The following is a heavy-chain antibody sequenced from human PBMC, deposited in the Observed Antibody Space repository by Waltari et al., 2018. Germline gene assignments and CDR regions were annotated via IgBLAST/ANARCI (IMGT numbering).Heavy chain of an antibody. CDR1: GFTLGSFW. V-gene: IGHV3-7*01. D-gene: IGHD2-15*01. CDR3: ARPPPGVVADAYDY. J-gene: IGHJ4*02. Sequence: VQLVQSGGGLVRPGGSQRLFCIGSGFTLGSFWMGWVSQAPGKGREWVANIKQDGSEEYYVDSGKGRFTISRDNAKKSLYLQMNSLRVEDTAVYYCARPPPGVVADAYDYWGQGTLVTVSS. CDR2: IKQDGSEE.